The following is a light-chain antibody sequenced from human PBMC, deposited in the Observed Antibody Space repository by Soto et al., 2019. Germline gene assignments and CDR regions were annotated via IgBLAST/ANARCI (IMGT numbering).Light chain of an antibody. J-gene: IGLJ3*02. V-gene: IGLV2-18*02. Sequence: QSALTQPPSVSGSPGQSVTISCTGTSTDFVGYNRVSWYQQPPGTAPKLMIYEVSKRPSGVPDRFSGSKSGNTASLTISGLQAEDEADYYCTSYAGSNNLVFAGGTKVTVL. CDR3: TSYAGSNNLV. CDR2: EVS. CDR1: STDFVGYNR.